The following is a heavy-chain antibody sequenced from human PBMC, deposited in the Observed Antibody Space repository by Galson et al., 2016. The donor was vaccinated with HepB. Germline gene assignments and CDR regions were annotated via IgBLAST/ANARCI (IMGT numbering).Heavy chain of an antibody. D-gene: IGHD5-12*01. J-gene: IGHJ5*01. V-gene: IGHV4-31*03. CDR3: ARGGYSGYDFDFDS. Sequence: TLSLTCTVSGGSVRSGGYYWSWIRQHPGKGLEWIGYIYYSGSTYYNPSLKSRLNMSVDTSNNQFSLKLSSVTAADTAVYYCARGGYSGYDFDFDSWGRGTLVTVSS. CDR2: IYYSGST. CDR1: GGSVRSGGYY.